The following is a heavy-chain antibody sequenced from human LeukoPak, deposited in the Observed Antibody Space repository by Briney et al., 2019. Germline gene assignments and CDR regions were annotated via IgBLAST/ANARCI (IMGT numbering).Heavy chain of an antibody. CDR2: IYSGGNT. CDR3: ARDPPLYY. J-gene: IGHJ4*02. CDR1: GFTFSGYA. V-gene: IGHV3-53*01. Sequence: GGSLRLSCAASGFTFSGYAMNWVRQAPGKGLEWVSVIYSGGNTYYADSVKGRFTISKDNSKNTLYLQMNSLRAEDTAVYYCARDPPLYYWGQGTLVTVSS.